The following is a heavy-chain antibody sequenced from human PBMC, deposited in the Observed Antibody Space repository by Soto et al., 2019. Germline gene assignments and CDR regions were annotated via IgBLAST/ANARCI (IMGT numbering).Heavy chain of an antibody. Sequence: QVQLVESGGGVVQPGRSLRLSCAASGFTFSSYGMHWVRQAPGKGLEWVAVIWYDGSNKYYADSVKGRFTISRDNSKNTLYLQMNSLRAEDTAVYYCARDRGSTTNYFDYWGQGTLVTVSS. CDR2: IWYDGSNK. CDR1: GFTFSSYG. J-gene: IGHJ4*02. D-gene: IGHD2-2*01. CDR3: ARDRGSTTNYFDY. V-gene: IGHV3-33*01.